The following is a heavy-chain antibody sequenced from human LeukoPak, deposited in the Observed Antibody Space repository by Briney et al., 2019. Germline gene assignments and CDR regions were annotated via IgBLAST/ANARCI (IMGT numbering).Heavy chain of an antibody. J-gene: IGHJ4*02. V-gene: IGHV3-23*01. CDR2: ISGSASST. D-gene: IGHD5-24*01. Sequence: PGGSLRLSCAASGFTFSTYAMSWVRQAPGKGLEWFSAISGSASSTYYADSVKGRFTISRDNSKNMLYLQMNSLRAEDTAVYYCAKSGYNRFDYWGQGTLVTVSS. CDR1: GFTFSTYA. CDR3: AKSGYNRFDY.